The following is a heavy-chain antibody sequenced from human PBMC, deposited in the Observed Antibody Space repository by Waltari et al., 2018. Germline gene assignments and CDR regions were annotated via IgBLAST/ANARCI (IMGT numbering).Heavy chain of an antibody. J-gene: IGHJ4*02. D-gene: IGHD3-16*02. Sequence: EVQLVEAGGSLVQHGGSLSLSCGASGFSFSSYSMNWVRQAPGKGLEWVSYISPTSSTIYYADSVKGRFTISRDNGKDSLHLQMNSLRDEDTAVYYCATAARRRDVGDLSWGQGTLVTVSA. CDR1: GFSFSSYS. CDR3: ATAARRRDVGDLS. V-gene: IGHV3-48*02. CDR2: ISPTSSTI.